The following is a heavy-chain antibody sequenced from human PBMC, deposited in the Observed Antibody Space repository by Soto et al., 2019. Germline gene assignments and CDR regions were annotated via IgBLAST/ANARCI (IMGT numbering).Heavy chain of an antibody. V-gene: IGHV3-48*02. D-gene: IGHD3-22*01. J-gene: IGHJ4*02. CDR3: ARDVVSNYFDRDNYYYSYFDY. Sequence: HPGGSLRLSCAASGFTFRSYGVNWVRQAPGKGLEWVSYISSSSTTLYYADSVKGRFTISRDDAQNSLYLQMNSLRDGDSAVYYCARDVVSNYFDRDNYYYSYFDYWGQGTLVTVSS. CDR1: GFTFRSYG. CDR2: ISSSSTTL.